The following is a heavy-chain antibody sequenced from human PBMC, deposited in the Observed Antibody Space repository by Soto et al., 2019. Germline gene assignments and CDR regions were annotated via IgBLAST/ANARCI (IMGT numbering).Heavy chain of an antibody. V-gene: IGHV4-59*01. J-gene: IGHJ4*02. CDR3: GRGSNSNVEVPIG. Sequence: PSETVSLTCTISGGSISVYSWNWVRQPPGRELEWIGSIYYRGSTTYNPSFWSRVTISADTSKNQSYLKLSSVTAANTAAYYCGRGSNSNVEVPIGWGQGTLVPV. CDR1: GGSISVYS. D-gene: IGHD2-2*01. CDR2: IYYRGST.